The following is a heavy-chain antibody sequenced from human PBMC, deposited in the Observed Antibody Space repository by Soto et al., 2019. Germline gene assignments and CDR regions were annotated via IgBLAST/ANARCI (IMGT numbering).Heavy chain of an antibody. CDR3: ARDGGDCTNGVCYKGMVYYYYGMDV. D-gene: IGHD2-8*01. V-gene: IGHV1-46*01. J-gene: IGHJ6*02. CDR1: GYTFTSYY. CDR2: INPSGGST. Sequence: ASVKVSCKASGYTFTSYYMHWVRQAPGQGLEWMGIINPSGGSTSYAQKFQGRVTMTRDTSTSTVYMELSSLRSEDTAVYYCARDGGDCTNGVCYKGMVYYYYGMDVWGQGTTVTVSS.